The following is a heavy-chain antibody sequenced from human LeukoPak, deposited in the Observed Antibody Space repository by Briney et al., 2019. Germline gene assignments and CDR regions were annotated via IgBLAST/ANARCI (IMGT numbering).Heavy chain of an antibody. CDR2: IYSGGST. CDR3: ARGQGTVTTYFYR. Sequence: GGSLRLSCAAVGFTVSSNYMSWVRQAPGKGLEWVSGIYSGGSTQYADSATGRFTISRDNSKNTLYLQMNSLRAEDTAVYYCARGQGTVTTYFYRWGLGTLVTVSS. D-gene: IGHD4-17*01. CDR1: GFTVSSNY. J-gene: IGHJ1*01. V-gene: IGHV3-66*01.